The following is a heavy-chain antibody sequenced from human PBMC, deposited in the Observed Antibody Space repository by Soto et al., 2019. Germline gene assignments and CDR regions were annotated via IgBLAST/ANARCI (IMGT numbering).Heavy chain of an antibody. Sequence: SSETLSLTCTVSGGSISSYYWSWIRQPPGKGLEWIGYIYYSGSTNYNPSLKSRVTISVDTSKNQFSLKLSSVTAADTAVYYCARNSVPAADFLSYYYMDVWGKGTTVTVSS. CDR3: ARNSVPAADFLSYYYMDV. CDR1: GGSISSYY. CDR2: IYYSGST. V-gene: IGHV4-59*01. D-gene: IGHD2-2*01. J-gene: IGHJ6*03.